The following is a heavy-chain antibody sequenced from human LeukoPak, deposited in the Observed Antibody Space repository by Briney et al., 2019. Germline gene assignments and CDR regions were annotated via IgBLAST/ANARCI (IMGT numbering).Heavy chain of an antibody. J-gene: IGHJ5*02. CDR2: VYRTVNT. CDR1: VDSISSGFF. V-gene: IGHV4-38-2*02. D-gene: IGHD6-13*01. Sequence: PSDTLSLTCTVSVDSISSGFFWGWIRQSPGKGLEWIGSVYRTVNTYYEASLKSRVTISVDTSRNQFSLVLRSVTAADTAMYYCARDKDLPPPPGIGAGPRLTWFDPWGQGTRVTVSS. CDR3: ARDKDLPPPPGIGAGPRLTWFDP.